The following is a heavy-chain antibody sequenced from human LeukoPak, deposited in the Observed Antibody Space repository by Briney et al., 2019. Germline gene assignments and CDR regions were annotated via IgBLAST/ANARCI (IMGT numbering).Heavy chain of an antibody. J-gene: IGHJ6*02. CDR1: GYTFTSYG. V-gene: IGHV1-18*01. CDR2: ISAYNGNT. CDR3: ARVYYDFWTYYYGMDV. D-gene: IGHD3-3*01. Sequence: ASVKVSCKASGYTFTSYGISWVRQAPGQGLEWMGWISAYNGNTNYARKLQGRVTMTTDTSTSTAYMELRSLRSDDTAVYYCARVYYDFWTYYYGMDVWGQGTTVTVSS.